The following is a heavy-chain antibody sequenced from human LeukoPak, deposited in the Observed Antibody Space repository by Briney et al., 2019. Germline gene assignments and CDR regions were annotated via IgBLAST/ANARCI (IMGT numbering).Heavy chain of an antibody. CDR3: ARADSSGRKPRSYFDY. CDR1: GGSISSGSYY. V-gene: IGHV4-61*02. D-gene: IGHD6-19*01. CDR2: IYTSGST. J-gene: IGHJ4*02. Sequence: SQTLSLTCTVSGGSISSGSYYWSWIRQPAGKGLEWIGRIYTSGSTNYNPSLKSRVTISVDTSKNQFSLKLSSVTAADTAVYYCARADSSGRKPRSYFDYWGQGTLVTVSS.